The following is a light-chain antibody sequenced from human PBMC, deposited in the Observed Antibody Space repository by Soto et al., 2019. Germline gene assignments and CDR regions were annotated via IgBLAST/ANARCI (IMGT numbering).Light chain of an antibody. CDR2: GSF. Sequence: EVVMTQSPVTLSASPGESATLSCRASQSFDNNVAWYQQKPGQAPRLLIVGSFARATGIPARFSGSGSGSEFTLTISGLQSEDFAVYYCQQYNDRPPITFGQGTDWRL. J-gene: IGKJ5*01. CDR3: QQYNDRPPIT. V-gene: IGKV3-15*01. CDR1: QSFDNN.